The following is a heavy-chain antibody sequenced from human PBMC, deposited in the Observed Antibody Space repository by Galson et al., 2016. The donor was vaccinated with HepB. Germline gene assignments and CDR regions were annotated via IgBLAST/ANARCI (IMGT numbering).Heavy chain of an antibody. CDR3: VRDGRRGYEMDV. CDR2: ISYDGSSK. Sequence: SLRLSCAASGFTLNSYAMHWVRRAPGKGLEWVAVISYDGSSKYYADSVKGRFTISRDNSKNTLYLQMNSLRAEDTAVYYCVRDGRRGYEMDVWGQGTTVTVSS. CDR1: GFTLNSYA. V-gene: IGHV3-30-3*01. J-gene: IGHJ6*02.